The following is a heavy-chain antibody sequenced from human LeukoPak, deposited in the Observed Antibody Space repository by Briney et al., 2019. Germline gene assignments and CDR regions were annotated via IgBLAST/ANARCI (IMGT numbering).Heavy chain of an antibody. Sequence: GGSLTLSCAASGFTFSSYAMSWVRQAPGKGLEWVSAISGSGGSTYYADSVKGRFTISRDNSKNTLYLQMNSLRAEDTSVYYCAKDRVVIIPYYFDYWGQGTLVTVSS. CDR3: AKDRVVIIPYYFDY. V-gene: IGHV3-23*01. D-gene: IGHD3-3*01. CDR1: GFTFSSYA. J-gene: IGHJ4*02. CDR2: ISGSGGST.